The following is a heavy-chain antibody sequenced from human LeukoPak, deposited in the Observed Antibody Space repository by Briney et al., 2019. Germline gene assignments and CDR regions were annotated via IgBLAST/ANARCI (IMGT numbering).Heavy chain of an antibody. CDR3: ARMIAVWYYYDSSGYPDY. CDR1: GGSISSSSYY. D-gene: IGHD3-22*01. CDR2: IYYSGST. V-gene: IGHV4-39*01. Sequence: PSETLSLTCTVSGGSISSSSYYWGWISQPPGKGLEWIGSIYYSGSTYYNPSLKSRVTISVDTSKNQFSLKLSSVTAADTAVYYCARMIAVWYYYDSSGYPDYWGQGTLVTVSS. J-gene: IGHJ4*02.